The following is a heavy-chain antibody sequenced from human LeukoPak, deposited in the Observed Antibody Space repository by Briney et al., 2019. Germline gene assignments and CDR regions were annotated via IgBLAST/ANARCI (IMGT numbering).Heavy chain of an antibody. J-gene: IGHJ4*02. CDR1: GFTFSSYE. CDR2: ISGSGGST. D-gene: IGHD5-18*01. Sequence: RSGGSLRLSCVASGFTFSSYEMNWVRQAPGKGLEWVSGISGSGGSTYYADSVKGRFTISRDNSKNTLYLQMNSLRAEDTAVYYCAKGDGAMDDYWGQGTLVTVSS. CDR3: AKGDGAMDDY. V-gene: IGHV3-23*01.